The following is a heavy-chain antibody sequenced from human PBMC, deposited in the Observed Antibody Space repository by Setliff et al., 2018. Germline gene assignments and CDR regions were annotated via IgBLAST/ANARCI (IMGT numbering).Heavy chain of an antibody. Sequence: LSLTCEVSGDSVSSSHWWSWVRQPPGRGLEWLGEIYHTGSTTYSYNASLKSRVTVSLDKXXNQFSLKLTSVTAADTAVYFCARGRPLFDSWGQGTLVTVSS. J-gene: IGHJ4*02. CDR2: IYHTGSTTY. V-gene: IGHV4-4*01. CDR1: GDSVSSSHW. CDR3: ARGRPLFDS.